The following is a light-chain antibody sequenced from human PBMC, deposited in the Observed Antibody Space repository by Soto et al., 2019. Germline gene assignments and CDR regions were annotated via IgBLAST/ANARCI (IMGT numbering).Light chain of an antibody. Sequence: DIVMTQSPDSLAVSLGERATINCKSSQSLFFRSKNKDYLAWYQHKPGQPPKLLFYWSTTRESGVPDRFSGSGSGTYFTLTISSLQAEDVAVYYCHQYYSIPYSFGQGTKLEIK. CDR3: HQYYSIPYS. CDR1: QSLFFRSKNKDY. J-gene: IGKJ2*03. CDR2: WST. V-gene: IGKV4-1*01.